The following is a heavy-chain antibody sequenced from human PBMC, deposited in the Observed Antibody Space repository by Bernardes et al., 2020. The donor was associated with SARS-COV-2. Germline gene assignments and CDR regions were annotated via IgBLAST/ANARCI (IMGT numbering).Heavy chain of an antibody. V-gene: IGHV4-59*01. CDR2: IISSGST. CDR1: GGSINSYY. CDR3: ARRFNYGSFDY. Sequence: LSLTCSVSGGSINSYYWGWVRQSPGKGLEWIADIISSGSTTYNPSLRSRVTMSVDTSENQISLKLSSVTAADTAIYYCARRFNYGSFDYWGQGTLVTVSS. J-gene: IGHJ4*02. D-gene: IGHD3-10*01.